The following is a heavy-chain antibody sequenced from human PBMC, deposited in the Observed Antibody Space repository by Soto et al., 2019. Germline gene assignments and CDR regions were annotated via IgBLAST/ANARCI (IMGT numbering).Heavy chain of an antibody. Sequence: PGGSLRLSCAASGFTFSSYWMSWVRQAPGKGLEWVANIKQDGSEKYYVDSVKGRFTISRDNAKNSLYLQMNSLRAEDTAVYYCARSRGRSGYYTNYGMDVWGQGTTVTVSS. CDR1: GFTFSSYW. J-gene: IGHJ6*02. CDR3: ARSRGRSGYYTNYGMDV. V-gene: IGHV3-7*01. D-gene: IGHD3-3*01. CDR2: IKQDGSEK.